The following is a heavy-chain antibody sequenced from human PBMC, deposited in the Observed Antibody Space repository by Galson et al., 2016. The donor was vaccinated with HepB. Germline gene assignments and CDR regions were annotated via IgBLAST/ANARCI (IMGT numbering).Heavy chain of an antibody. CDR2: TYSDGRT. CDR1: DFSVSDND. V-gene: IGHV3-53*01. J-gene: IGHJ6*02. D-gene: IGHD3-16*01. CDR3: TREKNPKDYKSRMDV. Sequence: LRLSCAASDFSVSDNDMSWVRQAPGKGLEWVAVTYSDGRTPYAESVKGRFTISRDNSKNTLYLQMNSLTADDTAVYYCTREKNPKDYKSRMDVWGQGTTVIVSS.